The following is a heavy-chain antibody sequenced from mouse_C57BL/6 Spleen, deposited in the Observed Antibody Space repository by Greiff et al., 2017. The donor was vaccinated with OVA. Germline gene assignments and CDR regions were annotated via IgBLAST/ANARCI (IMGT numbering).Heavy chain of an antibody. CDR2: ISGGGGNT. J-gene: IGHJ2*01. V-gene: IGHV5-9*01. CDR3: ARHRTRGNYFDY. CDR1: GFTFSSYT. Sequence: EVMLVESGGGLVKPGGSLKLSCAASGFTFSSYTMSWVRQTPEKRLEWVATISGGGGNTYYPDSVKGRFTISRDNAKNTLYLQMSSLRSEDTALYYCARHRTRGNYFDYWGQGTTLTVSS.